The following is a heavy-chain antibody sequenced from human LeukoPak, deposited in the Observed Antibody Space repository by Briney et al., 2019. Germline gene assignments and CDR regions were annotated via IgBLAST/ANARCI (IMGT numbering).Heavy chain of an antibody. V-gene: IGHV1-69*04. CDR2: IIPILGIA. D-gene: IGHD4-17*01. CDR1: GGTFSSYA. J-gene: IGHJ4*02. Sequence: GASVKVSCKASGGTFSSYAISWVRQAPGQGLEWMGRIIPILGIANYAQKFQGRVTITADKSTSTAYMELSSLRSEDTAVYYCARMAGPDYGDLRHDYWGQGTLVTVSS. CDR3: ARMAGPDYGDLRHDY.